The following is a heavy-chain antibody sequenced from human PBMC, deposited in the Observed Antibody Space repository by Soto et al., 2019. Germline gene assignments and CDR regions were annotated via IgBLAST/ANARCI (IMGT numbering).Heavy chain of an antibody. CDR3: AGDKAYYDSSGYHSLFDY. Sequence: EVQLVESGGGLVQPGGSLRLSCAASGFTFSNYWMSWVRQAPGKGLEWVANIKQDGSEKYYVDSVEGRFTISRDNAKNSLYLQMNSVRAEDTAVYYCAGDKAYYDSSGYHSLFDYWGQGTLVTVSS. D-gene: IGHD3-22*01. CDR2: IKQDGSEK. CDR1: GFTFSNYW. V-gene: IGHV3-7*01. J-gene: IGHJ4*02.